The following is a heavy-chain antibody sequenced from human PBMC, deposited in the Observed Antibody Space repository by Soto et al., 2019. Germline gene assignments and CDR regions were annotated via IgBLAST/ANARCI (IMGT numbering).Heavy chain of an antibody. CDR3: ARDGIVCSRTSCYQGYYYGMDV. V-gene: IGHV1-69*18. Sequence: QVQLVQSGAEVKKPGSSVKVSCKASGGTFSSYAISWVRQAPGQGLEWMGRIIPIFGTANYAQKFQGRVTITADESTSTAYMELSSLRSEATAVYYCARDGIVCSRTSCYQGYYYGMDVWGQGATVTVSS. D-gene: IGHD2-2*01. J-gene: IGHJ6*02. CDR1: GGTFSSYA. CDR2: IIPIFGTA.